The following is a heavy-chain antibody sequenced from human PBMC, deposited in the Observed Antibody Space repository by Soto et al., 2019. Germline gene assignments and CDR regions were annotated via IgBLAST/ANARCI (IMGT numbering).Heavy chain of an antibody. CDR2: INPNSGGT. V-gene: IGHV1-2*02. Sequence: QVQLVQSGAEVKKPGASVKVSCKASGYTFTGYYMHWVRQAPGQGLEWMGWINPNSGGTNYAQKFRGRVTTPRDTPISTAYRGLSRLRSDETVVFYCAGFLPLRGGGGDDAFDIWGQGTMVTVSS. CDR3: AGFLPLRGGGGDDAFDI. CDR1: GYTFTGYY. J-gene: IGHJ3*02. D-gene: IGHD3-16*01.